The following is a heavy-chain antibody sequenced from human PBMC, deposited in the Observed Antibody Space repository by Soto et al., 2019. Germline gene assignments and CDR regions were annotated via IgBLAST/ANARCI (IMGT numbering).Heavy chain of an antibody. D-gene: IGHD5-12*01. CDR2: IIPIFGTA. Sequence: ASVKVSCKASGGTFSSYAISWVRQAPGQGLEWMGGIIPIFGTANYAQKFQGRVTITADESTSTAYMELSSPRSEDTAVYYCAREGYSGYDRVSYYGMDVWGQGTTVTVSS. V-gene: IGHV1-69*13. CDR3: AREGYSGYDRVSYYGMDV. J-gene: IGHJ6*02. CDR1: GGTFSSYA.